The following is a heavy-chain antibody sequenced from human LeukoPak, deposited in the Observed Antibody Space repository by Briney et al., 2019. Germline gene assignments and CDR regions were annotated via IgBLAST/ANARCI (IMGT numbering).Heavy chain of an antibody. J-gene: IGHJ4*02. CDR3: GGRDYGYNVCDSHFEF. Sequence: GGSLRLSCAASGFTVSSDWMHWVRQAPGKGLVWVSRISDDGSITTYADSVEGRFTLSRDKAKRTMFLQMNRLRVEETAISFCGGRDYGYNVCDSHFEFWGQVILVTVSS. CDR1: GFTVSSDW. CDR2: ISDDGSIT. D-gene: IGHD5/OR15-5a*01. V-gene: IGHV3-74*03.